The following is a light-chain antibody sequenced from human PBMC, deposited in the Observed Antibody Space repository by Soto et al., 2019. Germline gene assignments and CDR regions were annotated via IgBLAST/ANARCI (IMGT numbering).Light chain of an antibody. J-gene: IGKJ2*01. Sequence: DIPMTQSPSTLSASVGDRVTITCRASQSISSWLAWYQQKPGKAPKLLIYKASSLQRGVPSRFSGSGSGTEFTLTISSLQPDDCATYYCQQYNSYWYTFGQGTKLEIK. CDR1: QSISSW. CDR2: KAS. V-gene: IGKV1-5*03. CDR3: QQYNSYWYT.